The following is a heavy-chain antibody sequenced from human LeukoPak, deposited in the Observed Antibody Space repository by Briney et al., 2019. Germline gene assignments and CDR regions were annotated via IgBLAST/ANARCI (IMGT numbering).Heavy chain of an antibody. CDR2: IYYNGDS. Sequence: SETLSLTCTVSGGSISNYYWNWIRQPPGKGLERIGYIYYNGDSNYSPSLKSRVTISVDTSKNQFALRLSSVTAADTAVYYCARDRGVMGFDSWGQGTLVTVSS. CDR1: GGSISNYY. J-gene: IGHJ4*02. D-gene: IGHD3-10*01. CDR3: ARDRGVMGFDS. V-gene: IGHV4-59*01.